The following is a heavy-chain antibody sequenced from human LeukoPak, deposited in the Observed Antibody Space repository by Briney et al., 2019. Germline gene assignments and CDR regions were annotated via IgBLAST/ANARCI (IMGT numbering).Heavy chain of an antibody. CDR2: IYHSGST. Sequence: PSETLSLTCAVSGYSISSGYYWGWIRQPPGKGLEWIGSIYHSGSTYYNPSLKSRITILVDTSKTQFSLKLSSVTAADTAVYYCAAGGPGDWFDPWGQGTLVTVSS. CDR3: AAGGPGDWFDP. J-gene: IGHJ5*02. D-gene: IGHD3-16*01. CDR1: GYSISSGYY. V-gene: IGHV4-38-2*01.